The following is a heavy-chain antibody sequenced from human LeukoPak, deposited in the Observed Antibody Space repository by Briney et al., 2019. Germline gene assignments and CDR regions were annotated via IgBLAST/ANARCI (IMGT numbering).Heavy chain of an antibody. CDR1: GGSISSSSYY. V-gene: IGHV4-39*01. CDR2: IYYSGST. Sequence: SETLSLTCTVSGGSISSSSYYWGWIRQPPGKGLEWIGSIYYSGSTYYNPSLKSRVTISVDTSKNQFSLKLSSVTAADTAVYYCARVGGVPAATNYYYYMDVWGKGTTVTVSS. J-gene: IGHJ6*03. D-gene: IGHD2-2*01. CDR3: ARVGGVPAATNYYYYMDV.